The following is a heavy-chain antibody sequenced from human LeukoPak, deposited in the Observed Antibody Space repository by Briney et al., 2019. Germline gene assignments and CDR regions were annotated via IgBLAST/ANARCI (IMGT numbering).Heavy chain of an antibody. CDR1: GGSLSPHY. CDR3: ARQYDSSGSIDY. V-gene: IGHV4-34*01. Sequence: SESLSLTCAVSGGSLSPHYWSWIRRPLGKGLEWIGEINNRGTTNYSPSLRGRATISVDTSKNQFSLKLSSVTAADTAVYYCARQYDSSGSIDYWGQGTLVTVSS. CDR2: INNRGTT. D-gene: IGHD3-22*01. J-gene: IGHJ4*02.